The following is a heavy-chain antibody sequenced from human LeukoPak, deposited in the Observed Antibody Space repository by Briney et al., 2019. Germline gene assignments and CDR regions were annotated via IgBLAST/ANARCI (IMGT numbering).Heavy chain of an antibody. Sequence: PGGSLRLSCAASGFTFSSYAMHWVRQAPGKGLEYVSAISSNGGSTYYANSVKGRFTISRDNSKNTLYLQMGSLRAEDMAVYYCARGPATFLWPPYYFDYWGQGTLVTVSS. J-gene: IGHJ4*02. CDR2: ISSNGGST. D-gene: IGHD3-16*01. V-gene: IGHV3-64*01. CDR3: ARGPATFLWPPYYFDY. CDR1: GFTFSSYA.